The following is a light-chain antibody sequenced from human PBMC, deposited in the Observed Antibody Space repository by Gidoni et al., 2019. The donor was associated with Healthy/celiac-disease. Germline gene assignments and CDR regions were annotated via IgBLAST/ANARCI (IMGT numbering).Light chain of an antibody. CDR3: QSYDSSLSGSEYV. Sequence: QSVLTQPPSVSGAPGQRVTISCTGSSPNIGAGYDVHWYQQLPGTAPKLLIYGNSNRPSGVPDRFSGSKSGTSASLAITGLQAEDEADYYCQSYDSSLSGSEYVFGTGTKVTVL. J-gene: IGLJ1*01. CDR2: GNS. V-gene: IGLV1-40*01. CDR1: SPNIGAGYD.